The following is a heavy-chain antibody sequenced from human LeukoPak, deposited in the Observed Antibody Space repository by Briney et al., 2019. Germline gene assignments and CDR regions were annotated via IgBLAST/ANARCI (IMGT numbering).Heavy chain of an antibody. CDR3: ARDSYGLGSNYFDP. Sequence: PSETLSLTCAVTGASVSSGSSSWAWIRQPPGKGLEWIGYIYHIVNTFYNPSLQSRVTISVDRAKNQVSLRLTSVTAADTAVYYCARDSYGLGSNYFDPWGQGTQVTVSS. D-gene: IGHD3-10*01. J-gene: IGHJ5*02. V-gene: IGHV4-30-2*01. CDR2: IYHIVNT. CDR1: GASVSSGSSS.